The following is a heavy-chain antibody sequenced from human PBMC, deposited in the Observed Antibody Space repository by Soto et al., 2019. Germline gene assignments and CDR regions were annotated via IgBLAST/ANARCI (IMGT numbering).Heavy chain of an antibody. CDR3: AKDMRSIAAADTDAFDI. D-gene: IGHD6-13*01. Sequence: PGGSLRLSCAASGFTFDDYDMNWVRQAPGKGLEWVSGISWNSGSKGYADSVKGRFTISRDNAKNSLYLQMNSLRAEDTALYYCAKDMRSIAAADTDAFDIWGQVTMVTFSS. CDR1: GFTFDDYD. V-gene: IGHV3-9*01. CDR2: ISWNSGSK. J-gene: IGHJ3*02.